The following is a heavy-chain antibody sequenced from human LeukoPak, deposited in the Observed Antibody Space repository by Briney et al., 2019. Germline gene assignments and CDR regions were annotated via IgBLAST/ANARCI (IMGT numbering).Heavy chain of an antibody. CDR3: ARYGHSSGWYPFDY. CDR1: GYTFTSYA. D-gene: IGHD6-19*01. CDR2: INAGNGNT. V-gene: IGHV1-3*01. J-gene: IGHJ4*02. Sequence: ASVKVSCKASGYTFTSYAMHWVRQAAGQRLEWMGWINAGNGNTKYSQKFQGRVTITRDTSASTAYMELSSLRSEDTAVYYCARYGHSSGWYPFDYWGQGTLVTVSS.